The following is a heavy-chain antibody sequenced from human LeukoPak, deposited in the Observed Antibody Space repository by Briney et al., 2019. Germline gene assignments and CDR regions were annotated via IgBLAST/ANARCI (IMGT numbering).Heavy chain of an antibody. CDR2: INTNTGNP. D-gene: IGHD2-2*01. CDR1: GYTFNNYA. Sequence: GASVKVSCKASGYTFNNYAMNWVRQAPGQGLEWMGWINTNTGNPTYAQGFTGRFVFSLDTSVSTAYLQISSLKAEDTAVYYCARAVGYCSSTSCYDGVDFDYWGQGTLVTVSS. V-gene: IGHV7-4-1*02. CDR3: ARAVGYCSSTSCYDGVDFDY. J-gene: IGHJ4*02.